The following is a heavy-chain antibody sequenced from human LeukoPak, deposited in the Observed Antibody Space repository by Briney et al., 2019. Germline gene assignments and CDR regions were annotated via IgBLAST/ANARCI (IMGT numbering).Heavy chain of an antibody. J-gene: IGHJ3*02. CDR2: IKKVTDGATT. CDR1: GFAFKDAW. V-gene: IGHV3-15*01. CDR3: STNDALDI. Sequence: GSLRLSCAASGFAFKDAWMNWVRQAPGKGLEWVGHIKKVTDGATTEYAAPVRGRFTISRDDSQNTLFLEMNSLKIEDTAIYYCSTNDALDIWGQGTKVTVSS.